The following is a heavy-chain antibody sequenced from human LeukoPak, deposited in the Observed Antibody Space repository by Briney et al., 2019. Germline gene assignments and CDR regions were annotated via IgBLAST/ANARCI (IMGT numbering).Heavy chain of an antibody. D-gene: IGHD6-13*01. Sequence: ASVKVSCKASGYTFTSYYMHWVRQAPGQGLEWMGIINPSGGSTNYAQKFQGRVTMTRDTSTNTVYMELSSLRSEDTAVYYCARDGLRAAAGRAFDIWGQGTMVTVSS. CDR1: GYTFTSYY. CDR3: ARDGLRAAAGRAFDI. CDR2: INPSGGST. V-gene: IGHV1-46*01. J-gene: IGHJ3*02.